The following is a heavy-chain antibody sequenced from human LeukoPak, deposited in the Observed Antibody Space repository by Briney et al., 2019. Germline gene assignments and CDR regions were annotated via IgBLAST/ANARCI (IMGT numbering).Heavy chain of an antibody. CDR1: GYSFTSHY. J-gene: IGHJ4*02. Sequence: ASVKVSCKASGYSFTSHYLHWVRQAPGRGPEWLGVISPGGGSTSYAQKFQGRVTMTRDTSTSSVYIDLRSLRSEDTAVYYCARDQVTTVTTTFDYWGQGSLVTVS. V-gene: IGHV1-46*01. CDR3: ARDQVTTVTTTFDY. CDR2: ISPGGGST. D-gene: IGHD4-17*01.